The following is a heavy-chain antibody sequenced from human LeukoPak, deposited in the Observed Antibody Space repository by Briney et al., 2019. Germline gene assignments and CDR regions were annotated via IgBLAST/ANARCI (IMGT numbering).Heavy chain of an antibody. D-gene: IGHD2-2*01. J-gene: IGHJ6*04. CDR1: GYTFTSYG. Sequence: GASVKVSCKASGYTFTSYGISWVRPAPGQGLEWMGWISAYNGNTNYAQKLQGRVTMTTDTSTSTAYMELRSLRSDDTAVYYCARDREPIVVVPAAYYYGMDVWGKGTTVTVSS. CDR2: ISAYNGNT. V-gene: IGHV1-18*04. CDR3: ARDREPIVVVPAAYYYGMDV.